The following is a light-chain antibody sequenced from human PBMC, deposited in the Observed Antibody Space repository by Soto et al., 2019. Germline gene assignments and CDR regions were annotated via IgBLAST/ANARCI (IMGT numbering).Light chain of an antibody. J-gene: IGLJ1*01. Sequence: QSVLTQPPSASGSPGQSVTISCTGTSSDVGGYSYVSWYQHHPGKAPKLMIYEVSKRPSGVPDRFSGSKSGNTASLTVSGLQAEDEADYYCAAWDDSLSGSYVFGTGTKLTVL. CDR3: AAWDDSLSGSYV. V-gene: IGLV2-8*01. CDR1: SSDVGGYSY. CDR2: EVS.